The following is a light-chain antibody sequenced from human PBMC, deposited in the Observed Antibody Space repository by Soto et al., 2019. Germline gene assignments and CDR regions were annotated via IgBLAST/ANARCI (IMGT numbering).Light chain of an antibody. J-gene: IGKJ1*01. CDR1: QSVSSY. V-gene: IGKV3-11*01. CDR2: DAS. Sequence: EIVLTQSPATLSLSPGERGTLSCRASQSVSSYLAWYQQKPGQAPRLLIYDASNRATGIPARFSGSGSGTDFTLTISSLEPEDFAVYYCQQRSNSPPWTFGQGTKVDIK. CDR3: QQRSNSPPWT.